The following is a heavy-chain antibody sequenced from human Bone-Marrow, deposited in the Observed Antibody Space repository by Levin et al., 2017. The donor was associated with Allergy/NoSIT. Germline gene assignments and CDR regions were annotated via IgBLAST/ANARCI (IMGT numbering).Heavy chain of an antibody. CDR3: ARRNLRNAFDI. Sequence: ESLKISCSVSGGSINSYYWSWIRQPPGKGLEWIAYIFYTSTSNYNPSLKSRVAISVDPSKNQFSLKVTSVTAADTAVYYCARRNLRNAFDIWGRGTLVTVSS. J-gene: IGHJ3*02. D-gene: IGHD4-17*01. CDR2: IFYTSTS. CDR1: GGSINSYY. V-gene: IGHV4-59*08.